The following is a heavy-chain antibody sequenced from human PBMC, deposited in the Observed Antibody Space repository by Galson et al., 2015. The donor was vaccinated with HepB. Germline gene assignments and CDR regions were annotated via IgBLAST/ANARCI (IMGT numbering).Heavy chain of an antibody. CDR3: AKDHCSSTSCYGYYYYMDV. J-gene: IGHJ6*03. V-gene: IGHV3-30*18. CDR2: ISYDGSNK. CDR1: GFTFSSYG. Sequence: SLRLSCAASGFTFSSYGMHWVRQAPGKGLEWVAVISYDGSNKYYADSVKGRFTISRDNSKNTLYLQMNSLRAEDTAVYYCAKDHCSSTSCYGYYYYMDVWGKGTTVTVSS. D-gene: IGHD2-2*01.